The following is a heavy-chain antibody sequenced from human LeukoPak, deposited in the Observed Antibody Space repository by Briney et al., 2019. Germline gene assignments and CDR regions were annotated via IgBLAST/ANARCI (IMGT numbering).Heavy chain of an antibody. Sequence: GGSLRLSCAASGFTFSSFAMSWVRQAPGKGLEWVSAISGSGSSTNYAESVEGRFTISRDNSKSTQYLQLNSLRAEDTAVYYCAKMRGRDGYMFYFDYWGQGTLVTVSS. CDR2: ISGSGSST. CDR1: GFTFSSFA. D-gene: IGHD5-24*01. CDR3: AKMRGRDGYMFYFDY. V-gene: IGHV3-23*01. J-gene: IGHJ4*02.